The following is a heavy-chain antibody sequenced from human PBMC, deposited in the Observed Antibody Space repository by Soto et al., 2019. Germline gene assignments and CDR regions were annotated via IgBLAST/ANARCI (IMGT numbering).Heavy chain of an antibody. CDR2: IYYSGST. V-gene: IGHV4-30-4*01. Sequence: PSETLSLTCTVSGGSISSGDYYWSWIRQPPGKGLEWIGYIYYSGSTYYNPSLKSRVTISVDTSKNQFSLKLSSVTAADTAVYYCAGGIYQLPHYYYYYGMDVWGQGTTVTVSS. J-gene: IGHJ6*02. CDR3: AGGIYQLPHYYYYYGMDV. D-gene: IGHD2-2*01. CDR1: GGSISSGDYY.